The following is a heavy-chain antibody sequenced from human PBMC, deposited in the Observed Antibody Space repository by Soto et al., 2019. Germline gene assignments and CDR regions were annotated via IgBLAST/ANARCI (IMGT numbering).Heavy chain of an antibody. V-gene: IGHV3-23*01. Sequence: GPPGLSCTDPGLTFSSYAMSWVRQAPGKGLEWVSTISGSGSSTYSADSAKGRFTISRDNSKNTLYLQMNSRRVEDTEIYYWAKAWGIDYWAQGT. J-gene: IGHJ4*02. CDR2: ISGSGSST. CDR3: AKAWGIDY. D-gene: IGHD7-27*01. CDR1: GLTFSSYA.